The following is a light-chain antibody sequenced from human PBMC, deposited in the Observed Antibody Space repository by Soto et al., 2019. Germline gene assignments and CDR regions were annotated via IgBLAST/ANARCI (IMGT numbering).Light chain of an antibody. V-gene: IGKV2-28*01. CDR2: LGS. J-gene: IGKJ1*01. CDR1: QSLRHSNGYNY. Sequence: DIVMTQSPLSLPVTPGEPASISCRSSQSLRHSNGYNYLDWYLQKPGESPQLLIYLGSSRSSGVPDRFTGSGSGTDFTLKISRVEAEDVGVYYCMQALQTPRTFGQGTKVEIK. CDR3: MQALQTPRT.